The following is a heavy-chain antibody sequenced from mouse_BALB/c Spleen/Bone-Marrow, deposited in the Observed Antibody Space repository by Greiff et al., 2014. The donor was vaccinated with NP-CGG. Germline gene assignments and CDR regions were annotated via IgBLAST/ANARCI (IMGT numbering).Heavy chain of an antibody. V-gene: IGHV1S41*01. CDR2: FAPGSGNT. J-gene: IGHJ1*01. D-gene: IGHD2-4*01. CDR1: GYTFTSYW. CDR3: ARARSTVITTWYFDV. Sequence: DLVKPEASVKLSCKASGYTFTSYWINWIKQRPGQGLEWIGRFAPGSGNTYYNEMFKGKATLTVDTSSSTAYIQLSSLSSEDSAVYFCARARSTVITTWYFDVWGAGTTVTVSS.